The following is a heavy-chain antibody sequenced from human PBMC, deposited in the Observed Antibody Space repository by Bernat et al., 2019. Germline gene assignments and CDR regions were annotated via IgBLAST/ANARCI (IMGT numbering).Heavy chain of an antibody. CDR1: GFTFSGYG. V-gene: IGHV3-30*18. J-gene: IGHJ4*02. CDR3: AKDGQGLTYYFDY. CDR2: ISNDGSNK. Sequence: QVQLVESGGGVVQPGRSLRLSWAASGFTFSGYGMHWVRQAPGKGLEWVAVISNDGSNKYYADSVKGRFTISRDNSKNSLYLQMNSLRAEDTAVYYCAKDGQGLTYYFDYWGQGIVVTVSS.